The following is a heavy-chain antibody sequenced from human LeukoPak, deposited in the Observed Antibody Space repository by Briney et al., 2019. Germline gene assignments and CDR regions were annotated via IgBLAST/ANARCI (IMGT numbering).Heavy chain of an antibody. CDR2: IYSSGST. D-gene: IGHD6-19*01. CDR3: ARDPSAVAGFFDY. V-gene: IGHV4-4*07. CDR1: GGSINNYY. J-gene: IGHJ4*02. Sequence: SETLSLTCTVSGGSINNYYWSWIRQPAGKGLEWIGRIYSSGSTNYSPSLKSRVTMSVDTSKNLFSLKLSSVTAADTAVYYCARDPSAVAGFFDYWGQGTLATVSS.